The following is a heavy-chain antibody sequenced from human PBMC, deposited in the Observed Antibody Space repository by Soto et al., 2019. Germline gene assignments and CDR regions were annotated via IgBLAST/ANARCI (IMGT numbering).Heavy chain of an antibody. CDR3: ARDVGSSHGPGHPHYFDY. Sequence: SETLSLTCAVSGGSISSSNWWTWVRQPPGKGPEWIGEISHSGNTYYTPSLKSRATISLDTSRNQFFLNLNSVTAADTAVYYCARDVGSSHGPGHPHYFDYWGQGTLVTVSS. CDR2: ISHSGNT. V-gene: IGHV4-4*02. J-gene: IGHJ4*02. D-gene: IGHD2-2*01. CDR1: GGSISSSNW.